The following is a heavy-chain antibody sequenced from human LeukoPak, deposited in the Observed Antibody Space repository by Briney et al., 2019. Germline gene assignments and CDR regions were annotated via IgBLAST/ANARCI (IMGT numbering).Heavy chain of an antibody. D-gene: IGHD2-2*01. V-gene: IGHV4-59*01. J-gene: IGHJ1*01. CDR1: GGSISSYY. Sequence: SETLSLTCTVSGGSISSYYWSWIRQPPGKGLEWIGYIYYSGSTNYNPSLRSRVTISVDTSKNQFSLKLSSVTAADTAVYYCAREGYCSSTSCLGYFQHWGQGTLVTVSS. CDR2: IYYSGST. CDR3: AREGYCSSTSCLGYFQH.